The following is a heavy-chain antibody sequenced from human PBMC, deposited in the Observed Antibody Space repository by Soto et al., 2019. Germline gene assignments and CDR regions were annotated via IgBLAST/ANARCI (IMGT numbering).Heavy chain of an antibody. CDR1: GGSISSGDYY. Sequence: SETLSLTCTVSGGSISSGDYYWSWIRQPPGKGLEWIGYIYYSGSTYYNPSLKSRVTISVDTAKNQFSLKLSSATAADTAVYYCAREDSMAPRWGQGTLVTVSS. V-gene: IGHV4-30-4*01. CDR3: AREDSMAPR. J-gene: IGHJ4*02. CDR2: IYYSGST. D-gene: IGHD3-3*02.